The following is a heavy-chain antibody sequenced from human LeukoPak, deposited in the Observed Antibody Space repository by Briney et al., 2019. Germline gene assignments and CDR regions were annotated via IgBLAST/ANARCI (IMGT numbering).Heavy chain of an antibody. J-gene: IGHJ4*02. CDR1: GYTFTGYY. CDR2: INPNSGGT. Sequence: GASVKVSCKASGYTFTGYYMHWVRQAPGQGLEWMGRINPNSGGTNYAQKFQGRVTMTRDTSISTAYMELSRLRSDDTAVYYCARVPGPTYYYDSSGYYFNYWGQGTLATVSS. D-gene: IGHD3-22*01. CDR3: ARVPGPTYYYDSSGYYFNY. V-gene: IGHV1-2*06.